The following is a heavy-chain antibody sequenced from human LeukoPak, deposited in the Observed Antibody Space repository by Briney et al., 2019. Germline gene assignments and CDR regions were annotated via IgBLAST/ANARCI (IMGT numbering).Heavy chain of an antibody. CDR2: INPNDGST. D-gene: IGHD1-1*01. J-gene: IGHJ5*02. CDR3: ARDGLQTRYNWNDEGRKNWFEP. CDR1: GFTFSGYY. V-gene: IGHV1-46*01. Sequence: ASVKVSCKASGFTFSGYYVQWLRQAPGQGLEWVGIINPNDGSTKYAQKIQGRVTLSGDTSTSTVYMELNSLRIEDTAMYYCARDGLQTRYNWNDEGRKNWFEPWGQGTLVTVSS.